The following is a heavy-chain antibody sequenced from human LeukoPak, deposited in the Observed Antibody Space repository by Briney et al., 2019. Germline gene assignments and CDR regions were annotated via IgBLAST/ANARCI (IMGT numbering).Heavy chain of an antibody. D-gene: IGHD3-22*01. Sequence: SVKVSCKASGYTFTSYGISWVRQAPGQGLEWMGWISAYNGNTNYAQKLQGRVTMTTDTSTSTAYMELRSLRSDDTAVYYCARDLRITMIVVVTDAFDIWGQGTMVTVSS. CDR2: ISAYNGNT. CDR1: GYTFTSYG. V-gene: IGHV1-18*01. CDR3: ARDLRITMIVVVTDAFDI. J-gene: IGHJ3*02.